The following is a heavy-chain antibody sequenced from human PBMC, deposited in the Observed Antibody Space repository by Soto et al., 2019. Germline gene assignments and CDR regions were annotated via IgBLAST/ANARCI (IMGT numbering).Heavy chain of an antibody. CDR1: GFTFSSYA. J-gene: IGHJ4*03. CDR2: ISGSGSSV. Sequence: GGSLRLSCAASGFTFSSYAMNWVRQAPGKGLEWVSSISGSGSSVYYADSVKGRFTISRDISKKTVYLQMNSLRGEDTAVYYCARDSYVAAPGAYFDYWGHGTLVTVSS. CDR3: ARDSYVAAPGAYFDY. D-gene: IGHD3-10*02. V-gene: IGHV3-23*01.